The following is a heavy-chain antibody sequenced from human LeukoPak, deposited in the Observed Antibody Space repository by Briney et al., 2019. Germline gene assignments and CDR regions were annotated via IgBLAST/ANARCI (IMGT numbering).Heavy chain of an antibody. CDR2: ISGSGGST. CDR3: AKDPYYDSSGYYFYYYYIDV. D-gene: IGHD3-22*01. V-gene: IGHV3-23*01. J-gene: IGHJ6*03. CDR1: GFTFSSYA. Sequence: GGSLRLSCAASGFTFSSYATSWVRQAPGKGLEWVSAISGSGGSTFYADSVKGRFTISRDNSKNTLYLQMNSLRAEDTAVYYCAKDPYYDSSGYYFYYYYIDVWGKGTTVTVSS.